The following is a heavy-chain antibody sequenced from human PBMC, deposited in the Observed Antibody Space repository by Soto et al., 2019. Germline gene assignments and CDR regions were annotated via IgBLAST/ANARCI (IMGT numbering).Heavy chain of an antibody. CDR1: VGSFSPYY. J-gene: IGHJ4*02. CDR2: VYYSGST. CDR3: ARLGEMDTQSRYFFDN. V-gene: IGHV4-59*01. Sequence: PSETLSLTCTFSVGSFSPYYWSCIRQPPGQGLEWIGYVYYSGSTNYNPSLRSRVTISLDASKNQFSLRLNSVTAADTAVYYCARLGEMDTQSRYFFDNCGQVALVTX. D-gene: IGHD5-18*01.